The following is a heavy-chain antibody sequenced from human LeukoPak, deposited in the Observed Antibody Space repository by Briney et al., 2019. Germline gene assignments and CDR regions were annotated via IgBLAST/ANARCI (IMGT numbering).Heavy chain of an antibody. CDR1: GFTFSSYE. CDR2: ILNSGTTT. V-gene: IGHV3-48*03. J-gene: IGHJ4*02. CDR3: ARDPPDY. Sequence: PGGSLRLSCAASGFTFSSYEMNWVRQAPGKGLEWVSYILNSGTTTYYAVSVKGRFTISRDNAKNALYLQMNSLIAEDTGVYYCARDPPDYWGQGILVTVSS.